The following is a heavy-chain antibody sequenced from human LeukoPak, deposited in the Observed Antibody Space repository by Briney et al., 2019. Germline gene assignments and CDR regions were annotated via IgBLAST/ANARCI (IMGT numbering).Heavy chain of an antibody. D-gene: IGHD2-2*01. Sequence: ASVKVSCKASGYTFTGYFVHWVRQAPGQGFEWMGWIKPNTGDTSYAQRFQGRVTVTRDTSISTTYLELSRLRSDDTAVYYCATESLCGSISCPYDSWGQGTLVTVSS. CDR3: ATESLCGSISCPYDS. V-gene: IGHV1-2*02. CDR1: GYTFTGYF. J-gene: IGHJ4*02. CDR2: IKPNTGDT.